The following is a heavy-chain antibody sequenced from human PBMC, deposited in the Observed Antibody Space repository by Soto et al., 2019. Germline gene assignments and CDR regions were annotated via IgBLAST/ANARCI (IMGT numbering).Heavy chain of an antibody. CDR2: ISYDGSNK. V-gene: IGHV3-30*18. Sequence: GGSLRLSCAASGFTFSSYGMHWVRQAPGKGLEWVAVISYDGSNKYYADSVKGRFTISRDNSKNTLYLQMNSLRAEDTAVYYCAKEIGYYGSGRGRDYYYGMDVWGQGTTVTVSS. J-gene: IGHJ6*02. D-gene: IGHD3-10*01. CDR1: GFTFSSYG. CDR3: AKEIGYYGSGRGRDYYYGMDV.